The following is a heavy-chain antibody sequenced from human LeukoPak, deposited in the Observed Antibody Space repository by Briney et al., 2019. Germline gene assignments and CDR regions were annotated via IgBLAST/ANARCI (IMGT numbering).Heavy chain of an antibody. CDR3: ARDRKGVTLVRGVGLHYYYGMDV. Sequence: PSETLSLTCTVSGGSISSSSYYWGWIRQPPGKGLEWIGSIYYSGSTYYNPSLKSRVTISVDTSKNQFSLKLSSVTAADTAVYYCARDRKGVTLVRGVGLHYYYGMDVWGQGTTVTVSS. V-gene: IGHV4-39*02. J-gene: IGHJ6*02. CDR1: GGSISSSSYY. D-gene: IGHD3-10*01. CDR2: IYYSGST.